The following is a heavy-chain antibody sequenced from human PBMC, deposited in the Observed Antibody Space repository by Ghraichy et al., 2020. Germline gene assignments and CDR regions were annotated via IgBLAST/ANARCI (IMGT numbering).Heavy chain of an antibody. CDR2: IFGGGST. V-gene: IGHV3-66*01. CDR3: ARSRSMDV. Sequence: GGSLRLSCAASGFTVITTYMTWVRQAPGKGLEWVSTIFGGGSTYYADSVQGRFSVSRDNSKNTLYLQMNSLRAEYTGVYFCARSRSMDVWGQGTTVTVSS. CDR1: GFTVITTY. J-gene: IGHJ6*02.